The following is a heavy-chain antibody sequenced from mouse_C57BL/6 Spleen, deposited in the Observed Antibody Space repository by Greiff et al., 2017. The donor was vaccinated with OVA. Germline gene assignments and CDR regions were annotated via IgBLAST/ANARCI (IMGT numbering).Heavy chain of an antibody. CDR3: AGTTVGGDYAMDY. CDR1: GYTFTSYD. Sequence: VQGVESGPELVKPGASVKLSCKASGYTFTSYDINWVKQRPGQGLEWIGWIYPRDGSTKYNEKFKGKATLTVDTSSSTAYMELHSLTSEDSAVYFCAGTTVGGDYAMDYWGQGTSVTVSS. J-gene: IGHJ4*01. CDR2: IYPRDGST. V-gene: IGHV1-85*01. D-gene: IGHD1-1*01.